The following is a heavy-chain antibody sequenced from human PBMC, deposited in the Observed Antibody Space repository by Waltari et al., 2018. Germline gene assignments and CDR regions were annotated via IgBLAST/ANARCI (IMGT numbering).Heavy chain of an antibody. V-gene: IGHV1-69*04. J-gene: IGHJ4*02. CDR3: AREGGKNSSGWYARGDEY. CDR2: RLTIIGTA. CDR1: GGTFSSYA. D-gene: IGHD6-19*01. Sequence: QVQLVQSGAEVKKPGSSVKVSCKASGGTFSSYAISWVRQAPGQGLEWMGRRLTIIGTANYAQKCQSRGTMTADKATSTDYMELSRQRREDTAVCYGAREGGKNSSGWYARGDEYGGQGTLVTVSS.